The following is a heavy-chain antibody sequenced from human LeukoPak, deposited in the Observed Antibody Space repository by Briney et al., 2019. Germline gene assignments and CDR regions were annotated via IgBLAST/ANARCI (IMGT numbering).Heavy chain of an antibody. CDR2: ISGSGGST. Sequence: GGSLRLSCAASGFTFSNYVMSWVRQAPGKGLEWVSAISGSGGSTDYADSAKGRLTISRDNSKNTLYLQMNSLRAEDTAVYYCAKGTYSSGWHWGQGTLVTVSS. V-gene: IGHV3-23*01. D-gene: IGHD6-19*01. J-gene: IGHJ4*02. CDR3: AKGTYSSGWH. CDR1: GFTFSNYV.